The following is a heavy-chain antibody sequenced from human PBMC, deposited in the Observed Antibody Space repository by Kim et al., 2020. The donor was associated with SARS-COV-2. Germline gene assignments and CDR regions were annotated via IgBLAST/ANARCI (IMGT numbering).Heavy chain of an antibody. D-gene: IGHD3-16*01. J-gene: IGHJ4*02. V-gene: IGHV3-21*01. CDR3: ASFESTPVCDY. CDR2: ISSSSSYI. CDR1: GFTFSSYS. Sequence: GGSLRLSCAASGFTFSSYSMNWVRQAPGKGLEWVSSISSSSSYIYYADSVKGRFTISRDNAKNSLYLQMNSLRAEDTAVYYCASFESTPVCDYWGQGTLVTVFS.